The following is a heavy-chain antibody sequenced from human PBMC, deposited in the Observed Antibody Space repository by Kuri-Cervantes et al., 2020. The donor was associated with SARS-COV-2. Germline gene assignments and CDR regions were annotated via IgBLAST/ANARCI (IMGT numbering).Heavy chain of an antibody. J-gene: IGHJ4*02. D-gene: IGHD3-3*01. V-gene: IGHV3-53*05. Sequence: GESLKISCAASGFTVSSNYMSWVRQAPGKGLEWVSVIYSGGSTYYADSVKGRFTISRDNAKNSLYLQMNSLRAEDTAVYYCARDLWGGNGLLDYWGQGTQVTVSS. CDR1: GFTVSSNY. CDR2: IYSGGST. CDR3: ARDLWGGNGLLDY.